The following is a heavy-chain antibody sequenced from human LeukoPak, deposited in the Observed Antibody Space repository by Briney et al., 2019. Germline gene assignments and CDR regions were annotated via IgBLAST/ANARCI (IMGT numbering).Heavy chain of an antibody. J-gene: IGHJ4*02. Sequence: SETLSLTCTVSGGSISSGSYYWSWIRQPAGKGLEWIGEVNHSGNTNYNPSLKSRVSISADTPNNHFSLKLNSVTAADTALYYCARTLRTTGFDYWGQGALVIVSS. D-gene: IGHD4-17*01. V-gene: IGHV4-61*10. CDR3: ARTLRTTGFDY. CDR1: GGSISSGSYY. CDR2: VNHSGNT.